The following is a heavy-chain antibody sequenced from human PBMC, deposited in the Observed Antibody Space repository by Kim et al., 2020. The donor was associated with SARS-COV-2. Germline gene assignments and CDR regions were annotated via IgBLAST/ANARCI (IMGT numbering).Heavy chain of an antibody. V-gene: IGHV3-23*01. CDR1: GFTFSDSA. Sequence: GGSLRLSCAASGFTFSDSAMSWGRQAAGGGLEWVSTICVGGDKTFYGDSVQGRFTISRDDSKNTLYLQMTSLRAEDTATYYCSTFFHRSGSPARYFADGGQGTLVTVPS. J-gene: IGHJ4*03. CDR2: ICVGGDKT. CDR3: STFFHRSGSPARYFAD. D-gene: IGHD3-10*01.